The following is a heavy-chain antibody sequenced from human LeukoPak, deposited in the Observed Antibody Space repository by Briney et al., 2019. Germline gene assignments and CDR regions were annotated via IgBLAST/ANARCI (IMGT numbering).Heavy chain of an antibody. D-gene: IGHD1-26*01. CDR1: GGSISSYY. J-gene: IGHJ4*02. V-gene: IGHV4-59*12. Sequence: PSETLSLTCTVSGGSISSYYWSWIRQPPGKGLEWIGYIYYSGSTNYNPSLKSRVTISVDTSKNQFSLKLSSVTAADTAVYYCARGGSPRAFDYWGQGTLVTVSS. CDR3: ARGGSPRAFDY. CDR2: IYYSGST.